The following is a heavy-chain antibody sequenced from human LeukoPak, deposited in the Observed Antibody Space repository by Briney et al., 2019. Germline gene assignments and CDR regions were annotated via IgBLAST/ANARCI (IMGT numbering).Heavy chain of an antibody. V-gene: IGHV1-3*01. CDR3: ARTGDSSGLEFDY. D-gene: IGHD3-22*01. J-gene: IGHJ4*02. CDR2: INAGNGNT. CDR1: GYTFTSYA. Sequence: ASVTVSCTASGYTFTSYAMHWVRQAPGQRLEWMGWINAGNGNTKYSQKFQGRVTITRDTSASTAYMELSSLRSEDTAVYYCARTGDSSGLEFDYWGQGTLVTVSS.